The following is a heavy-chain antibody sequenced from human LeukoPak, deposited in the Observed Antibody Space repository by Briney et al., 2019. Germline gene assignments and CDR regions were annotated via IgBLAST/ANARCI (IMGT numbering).Heavy chain of an antibody. J-gene: IGHJ5*02. CDR3: ARLIARIAAAGKNWFDP. CDR2: INHSGST. Sequence: SETLSLTCAVYGGSFSGYYWSWIRQPPGKGLEWIGEINHSGSTNYNPSLKSRVIISVDTSKNQFSLKLSSVTAADTAVYYCARLIARIAAAGKNWFDPWGQGTLVTVSS. V-gene: IGHV4-34*01. D-gene: IGHD6-13*01. CDR1: GGSFSGYY.